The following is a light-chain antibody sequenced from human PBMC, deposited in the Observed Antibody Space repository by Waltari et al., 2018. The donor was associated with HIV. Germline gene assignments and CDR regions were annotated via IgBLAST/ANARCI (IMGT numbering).Light chain of an antibody. V-gene: IGLV1-51*01. J-gene: IGLJ1*01. CDR2: DNK. CDR1: GSNIANNY. Sequence: QSVLTQPPSVSAAPGQKVTISCSGSGSNIANNYVSWYQELPGTAPKLLIYDNKKLPPGMPDRFSASKSGTSATLGITGLQPGDDADYYCGTWDSSLRAEVFGTGTKVTVL. CDR3: GTWDSSLRAEV.